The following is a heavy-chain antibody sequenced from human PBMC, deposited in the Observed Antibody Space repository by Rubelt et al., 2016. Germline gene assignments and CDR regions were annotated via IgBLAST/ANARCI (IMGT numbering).Heavy chain of an antibody. J-gene: IGHJ4*02. D-gene: IGHD2-8*01. CDR3: ARAPRNGFYFDH. CDR1: GFSVSSHY. Sequence: EVQLVESGGGLVQPGGSLRLSCAASGFSVSSHYMTWVRQAPGKGLEWVSIMYRSGNTYYADSVEGRFTLSRDKYENSFILQMNSLKAEDTAVYFCARAPRNGFYFDHWGQGTPVTVSP. V-gene: IGHV3-53*01. CDR2: MYRSGNT.